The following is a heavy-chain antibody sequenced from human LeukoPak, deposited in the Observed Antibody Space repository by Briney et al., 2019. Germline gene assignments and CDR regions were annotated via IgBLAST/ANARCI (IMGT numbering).Heavy chain of an antibody. CDR1: GYTFTTSG. Sequence: ASVKVSCKASGYTFTTSGISWVRQAPGQGPEGMGWISAYNGKTKYTQKHQRRVTMTTDTSTSTAYMELRSLRSDDTAVYYCARVLNDYSGWYVGYYYDYYGMDVWGQGTTVTVSS. V-gene: IGHV1-18*01. CDR2: ISAYNGKT. CDR3: ARVLNDYSGWYVGYYYDYYGMDV. J-gene: IGHJ6*02. D-gene: IGHD6-19*01.